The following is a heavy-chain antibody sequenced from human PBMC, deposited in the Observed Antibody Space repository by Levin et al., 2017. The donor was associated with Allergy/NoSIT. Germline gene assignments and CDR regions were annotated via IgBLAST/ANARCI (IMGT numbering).Heavy chain of an antibody. J-gene: IGHJ4*02. D-gene: IGHD6-13*01. CDR1: GYSFTNNW. Sequence: GESLKISCKGSGYSFTNNWIGWVRQMPGKGLEWMGIIFPGDSDTRYSPSFQGRVTIPVDKSVSTAYLQWTSLEASDTAIYYCATTSAAGALYYFDHWGQGTLVTVSS. CDR2: IFPGDSDT. CDR3: ATTSAAGALYYFDH. V-gene: IGHV5-51*01.